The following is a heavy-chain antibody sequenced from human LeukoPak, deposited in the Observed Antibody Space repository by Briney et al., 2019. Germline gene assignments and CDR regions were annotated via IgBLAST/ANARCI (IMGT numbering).Heavy chain of an antibody. CDR1: GFTFSSYW. V-gene: IGHV3-7*01. CDR2: IKQDGSEK. Sequence: PGGSLRLSCAASGFTFSSYWMSRVRQAPGKGLEWVANIKQDGSEKYYVDSVKGRFTISRDNAKNSLYLQMNSLRAEDTAVYYCARDVVVSGFDWFDPWGQGTLVTVSS. CDR3: ARDVVVSGFDWFDP. J-gene: IGHJ5*02. D-gene: IGHD2-21*01.